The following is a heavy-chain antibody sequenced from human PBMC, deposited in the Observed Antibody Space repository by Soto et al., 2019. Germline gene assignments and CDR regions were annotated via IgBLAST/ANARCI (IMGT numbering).Heavy chain of an antibody. D-gene: IGHD4-17*01. CDR2: IRSKAYGGTT. Sequence: QTGGSLRLSCTASGFTFGDYAMSWFRQAPGKGLEWVGFIRSKAYGGTTEYAASVKGRFTISRDDSKSIAYLEMNSLKTEDTAVYYCSRSDYGYYYGMDVWGQGTTVTVSS. V-gene: IGHV3-49*03. CDR3: SRSDYGYYYGMDV. J-gene: IGHJ6*02. CDR1: GFTFGDYA.